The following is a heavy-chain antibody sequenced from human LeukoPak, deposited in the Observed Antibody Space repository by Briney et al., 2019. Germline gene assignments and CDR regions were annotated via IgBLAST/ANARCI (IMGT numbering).Heavy chain of an antibody. D-gene: IGHD6-13*01. V-gene: IGHV4-39*07. CDR2: IFYSGST. CDR1: GGSISSSTYY. CDR3: ARVSSSWPHYYFDY. J-gene: IGHJ4*02. Sequence: SETLSLTCTVSGGSISSSTYYWAWIRQPPGKGLEWVGNIFYSGSTYYNPFLKSRVTISVDTSKNQFSLKLTSVTAADTAVYYCARVSSSWPHYYFDYWGQGTLVTVSS.